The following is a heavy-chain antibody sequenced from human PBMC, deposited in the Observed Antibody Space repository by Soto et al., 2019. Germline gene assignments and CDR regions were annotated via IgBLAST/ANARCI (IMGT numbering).Heavy chain of an antibody. J-gene: IGHJ4*02. CDR3: AKGRTGTTWNYFDY. D-gene: IGHD1-7*01. Sequence: GGSLRLSCAASGFTFSSYVMGWVRQAPGKGLEWVSAISGSGGSTYYADSVKGRFTISRDNSKNTLYLQMNSLRAEDTAIYYCAKGRTGTTWNYFDYWGQGTLVTVSS. CDR2: ISGSGGST. V-gene: IGHV3-23*01. CDR1: GFTFSSYV.